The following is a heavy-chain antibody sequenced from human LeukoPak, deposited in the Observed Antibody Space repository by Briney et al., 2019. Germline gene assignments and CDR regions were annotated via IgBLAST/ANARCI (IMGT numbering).Heavy chain of an antibody. V-gene: IGHV3-7*05. CDR3: ARFHEYFGSGSGDF. CDR1: RFTFRNCL. J-gene: IGHJ4*02. Sequence: PGGSLRLSCAGCRFTFRNCLMRWVRQAPGKGLEWVANINQDGSEKYYVDSVRGRFSISRDNAKNSLYLQMNSLRAEDTAVYYCARFHEYFGSGSGDFWGQGTLVTVSS. CDR2: INQDGSEK. D-gene: IGHD3-10*01.